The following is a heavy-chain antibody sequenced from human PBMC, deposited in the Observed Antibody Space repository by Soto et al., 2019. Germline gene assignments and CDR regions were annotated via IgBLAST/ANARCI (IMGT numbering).Heavy chain of an antibody. D-gene: IGHD6-13*01. V-gene: IGHV1-69*13. Sequence: SVKVSCKASGVTLKNSALSWVRQAPGQGLEWMGGIIPVLGPALYAQKFQGRVTITADESTNTAFLDVSSLRSEDTAVYYCGRGGSWAKVDSWGPGTLVTVSS. CDR2: IIPVLGPA. J-gene: IGHJ4*02. CDR1: GVTLKNSA. CDR3: GRGGSWAKVDS.